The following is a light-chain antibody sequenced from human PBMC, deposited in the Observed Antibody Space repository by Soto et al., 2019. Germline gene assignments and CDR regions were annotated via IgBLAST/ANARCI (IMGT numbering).Light chain of an antibody. CDR1: TLGSKF. V-gene: IGLV3-1*01. Sequence: SYELTQPPSVSVSPGQTANITCSGNTLGSKFVFWYQQMAGQSPMVVIYEDTKRPSGIPERFSGSNSGNTATLTISGTQAMDEADFYCQAWDSGTVVFGGGTKLTVL. CDR3: QAWDSGTVV. J-gene: IGLJ2*01. CDR2: EDT.